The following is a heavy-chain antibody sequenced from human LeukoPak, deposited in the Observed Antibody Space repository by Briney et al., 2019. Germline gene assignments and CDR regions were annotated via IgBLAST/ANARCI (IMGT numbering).Heavy chain of an antibody. CDR3: ARGRSSGYFDF. Sequence: QPGGSLRLSCAASGFTVSSNFMSWVRQAPGKGLEWVSLIYSDGSTYYADSVKGRFTISRDDSKSTLYLQMNSLRAEDTAVYYCARGRSSGYFDFWGQGTLVTVSS. CDR2: IYSDGST. CDR1: GFTVSSNF. V-gene: IGHV3-53*01. J-gene: IGHJ4*02. D-gene: IGHD3-22*01.